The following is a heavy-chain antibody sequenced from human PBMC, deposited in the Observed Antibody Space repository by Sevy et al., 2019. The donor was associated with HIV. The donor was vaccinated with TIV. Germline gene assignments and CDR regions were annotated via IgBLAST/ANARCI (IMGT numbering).Heavy chain of an antibody. J-gene: IGHJ3*01. CDR1: GFTFGNHA. D-gene: IGHD3-10*01. V-gene: IGHV3-30*02. Sequence: GSLRLSCAASGFTFGNHAIHWVRQAPGKGLEWVAFIRYDGSTKYYAESVKGRFIISRDNSKDTLYLQMNSLRGDDTSLYYCAKGLGMVQGALLSDDVWGQGTMVTVSS. CDR3: AKGLGMVQGALLSDDV. CDR2: IRYDGSTK.